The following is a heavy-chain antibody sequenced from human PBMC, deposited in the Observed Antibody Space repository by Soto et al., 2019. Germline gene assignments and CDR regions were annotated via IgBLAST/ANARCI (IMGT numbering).Heavy chain of an antibody. J-gene: IGHJ5*02. CDR3: VRVPAP. Sequence: QLQLQESGSGLVKPSQTLSLTCAVSGGSISSGGYSWSWIRQPPGKGLEWIGYIYHSGSTYYNPSLKSRVTISVERSDNQLSLKLSAVTVAERAVYKCVRVPAPWSRGTLVSVSS. V-gene: IGHV4-30-2*01. CDR1: GGSISSGGYS. CDR2: IYHSGST.